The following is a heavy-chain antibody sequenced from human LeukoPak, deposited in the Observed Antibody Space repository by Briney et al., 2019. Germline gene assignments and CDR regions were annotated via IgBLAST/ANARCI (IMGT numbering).Heavy chain of an antibody. J-gene: IGHJ6*02. D-gene: IGHD2-15*01. V-gene: IGHV4-59*08. CDR1: GGSISSYY. CDR2: IYGST. CDR3: AGGYCSGGSCYSPYYYYGMDV. Sequence: SETLSLTCTVSGGSISSYYWSWIRQPPGKGLEWIGYIYGSTNYNPSLKSRVTIPVDTSKNQFSLRLSSVTAADTAVYYCAGGYCSGGSCYSPYYYYGMDVWGQGTTVTVSS.